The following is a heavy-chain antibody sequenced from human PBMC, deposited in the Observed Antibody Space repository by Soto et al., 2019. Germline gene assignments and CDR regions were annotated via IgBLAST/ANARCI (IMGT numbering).Heavy chain of an antibody. CDR2: ISPYNGNT. V-gene: IGHV1-18*01. D-gene: IGHD5-18*01. Sequence: QVQLVQSGAEVKNPGASVRVSCAASGYSFSNYGISWVRQAPGQGLEWMGWISPYNGNTRGTQKFQDRLTMTTEPSTSTVFMELRRLTSDDTAVYYCARDLSQWAYTHGDGSQWGQGTLVTVSS. CDR3: ARDLSQWAYTHGDGSQ. CDR1: GYSFSNYG. J-gene: IGHJ4*02.